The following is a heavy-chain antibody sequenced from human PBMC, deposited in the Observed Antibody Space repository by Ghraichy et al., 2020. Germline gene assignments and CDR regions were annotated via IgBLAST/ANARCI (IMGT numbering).Heavy chain of an antibody. V-gene: IGHV1-69*06. J-gene: IGHJ3*02. CDR1: GGTFSSYA. CDR2: IIPIFGTA. Sequence: SVKVSCKASGGTFSSYAISWVRQAPGQGLEWMGGIIPIFGTANYAQKFQGRVTITADKSTSTAYMELSSLRSEDTAVYYCARAPIRATMAPFFDAFDIWGQGTMVTVSS. CDR3: ARAPIRATMAPFFDAFDI. D-gene: IGHD4/OR15-4a*01.